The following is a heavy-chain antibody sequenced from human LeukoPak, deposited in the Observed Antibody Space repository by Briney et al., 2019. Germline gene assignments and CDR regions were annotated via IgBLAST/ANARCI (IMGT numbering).Heavy chain of an antibody. CDR3: ARMDGGDTYPPYHYYGMDV. Sequence: PSETLSLTCTVSGASIRTSEDHWTWIRQHPGKGLEWIGYTSNSDYPDSNPSLKSRVTISLDTSTNQFSLKLNSVAAADTARYYCARMDGGDTYPPYHYYGMDVWGQGTTVTVSS. V-gene: IGHV4-31*03. D-gene: IGHD2-21*02. CDR2: TSNSDYP. J-gene: IGHJ6*02. CDR1: GASIRTSEDH.